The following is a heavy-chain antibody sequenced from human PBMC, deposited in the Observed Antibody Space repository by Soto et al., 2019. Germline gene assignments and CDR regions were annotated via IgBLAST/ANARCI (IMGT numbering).Heavy chain of an antibody. V-gene: IGHV1-58*01. CDR3: AAPTQAGYYGMDV. Sequence: SVKVSCKASGFTFTSSAVQWVRQARGQRLEWIGWIVVGSGNTNYAQKFQERVTITRDISTSTAYMELSSLRSEDTAVYYCAAPTQAGYYGMDVWGQGTTVTVSS. CDR1: GFTFTSSA. J-gene: IGHJ6*02. CDR2: IVVGSGNT.